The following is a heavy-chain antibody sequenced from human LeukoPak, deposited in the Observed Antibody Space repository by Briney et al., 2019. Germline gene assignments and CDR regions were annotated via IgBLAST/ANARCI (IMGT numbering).Heavy chain of an antibody. D-gene: IGHD2-15*01. J-gene: IGHJ3*02. CDR1: GFTFSSYG. CDR3: ARDYCSGGSCYSSAFDI. CDR2: IRYDGSNK. V-gene: IGHV3-30*02. Sequence: GGSLRLSCAASGFTFSSYGMHWVRQAPGKGLEWVAFIRYDGSNKYYADSVKGRFTISRDNAKNSLYLQMNSLRAEDTAVYYCARDYCSGGSCYSSAFDIWGQGTMVTVSS.